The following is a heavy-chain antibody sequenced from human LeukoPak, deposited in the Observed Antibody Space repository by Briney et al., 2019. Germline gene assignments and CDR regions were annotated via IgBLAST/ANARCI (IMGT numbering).Heavy chain of an antibody. CDR3: ASFSQHDYGVNSAY. D-gene: IGHD4-23*01. J-gene: IGHJ4*02. Sequence: SETLSLTCAVYGGSFSGYYWSWIRQPPGKGLEWIGEINHSGSTNYNPSLKSRVTISVDTSKNQFSLKLTSVTAADTAVYYCASFSQHDYGVNSAYWGQGTLVTVSS. CDR1: GGSFSGYY. V-gene: IGHV4-34*01. CDR2: INHSGST.